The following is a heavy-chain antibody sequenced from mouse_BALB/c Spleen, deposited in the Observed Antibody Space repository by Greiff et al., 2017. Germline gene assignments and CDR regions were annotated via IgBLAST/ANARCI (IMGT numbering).Heavy chain of an antibody. J-gene: IGHJ3*01. V-gene: IGHV3-6*02. CDR3: ARDKEDYGKHVSFAY. CDR2: ISYDGSN. CDR1: GYSITSGYY. Sequence: EVQLQESGPGLVKPSQSLSLTCSVTGYSITSGYYWNWIRQFPGNKLEWMGYISYDGSNNYNPSLKNRISITRDTSKNQFFLKLNSVTTEDTATYYCARDKEDYGKHVSFAYWGQGTLVTVSA. D-gene: IGHD2-1*01.